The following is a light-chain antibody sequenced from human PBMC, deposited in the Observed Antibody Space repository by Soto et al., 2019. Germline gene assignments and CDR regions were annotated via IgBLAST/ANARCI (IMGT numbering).Light chain of an antibody. Sequence: EVVLTQSPGTLSLSPGEGATLSCRASQSIISSYLAWYLHKPGQAPRLLIYGVSSRATGVPDRFSGSGSGTDFTLTISRLEPEDFAVYYCQQYGNSVPFTFGQGTKLEIK. J-gene: IGKJ2*01. CDR2: GVS. CDR3: QQYGNSVPFT. V-gene: IGKV3-20*01. CDR1: QSIISSY.